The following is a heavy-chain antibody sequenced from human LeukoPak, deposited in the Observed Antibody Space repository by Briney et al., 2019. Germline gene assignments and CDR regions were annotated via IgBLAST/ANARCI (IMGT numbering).Heavy chain of an antibody. CDR2: INHSGST. CDR3: ANRRLPLYGIDV. CDR1: GGSFSGYY. V-gene: IGHV4-34*01. D-gene: IGHD3-16*02. Sequence: SETLSLTCAVYGGSFSGYYWSWIRQPPGKGLEGIGEINHSGSTNYNPSLKSRVTMSVDTSKNQFSLKLSSVTAADTAVYYCANRRLPLYGIDVWGQGTTVTVSS. J-gene: IGHJ6*02.